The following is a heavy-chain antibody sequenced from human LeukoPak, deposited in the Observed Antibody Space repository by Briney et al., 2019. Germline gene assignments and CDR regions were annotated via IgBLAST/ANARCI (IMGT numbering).Heavy chain of an antibody. CDR1: AYSISSGYY. V-gene: IGHV4-38-2*02. D-gene: IGHD1-26*01. J-gene: IGHJ4*02. Sequence: SETLSLTCTVSAYSISSGYYWGWIRQPPGKGLEWIGSIYHSGSTYYNPSLKSRVTVSLDTSKNQFSLKLRSVTAADTAVYYCARGKSHGSHIDYWGQGTLVTVSS. CDR3: ARGKSHGSHIDY. CDR2: IYHSGST.